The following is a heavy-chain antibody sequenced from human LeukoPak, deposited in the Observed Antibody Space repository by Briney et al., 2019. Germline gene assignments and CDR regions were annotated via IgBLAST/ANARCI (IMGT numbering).Heavy chain of an antibody. V-gene: IGHV1-2*02. CDR2: INPNSGGT. Sequence: GASVKVSCKASGYTFTGYYMHWVRQAPGQGLEWMGWINPNSGGTNYAQKFQGRVTMTRDTSISTAYMELSRLRSDDTAVYYCARGRRYCSSTSCYSVRGYGMDVWGQGTTVTVSS. D-gene: IGHD2-2*01. CDR3: ARGRRYCSSTSCYSVRGYGMDV. CDR1: GYTFTGYY. J-gene: IGHJ6*02.